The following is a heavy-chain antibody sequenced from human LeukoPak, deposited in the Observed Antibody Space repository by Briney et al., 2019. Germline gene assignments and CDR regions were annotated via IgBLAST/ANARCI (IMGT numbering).Heavy chain of an antibody. CDR3: TRDRDDSSVLHYFNY. J-gene: IGHJ4*02. D-gene: IGHD3-22*01. CDR2: ISYDGSNK. CDR1: GFTFSSYA. V-gene: IGHV3-30*14. Sequence: GGSLRLSCAASGFTFSSYAMHWVRQAPGKGLEWVAVISYDGSNKYYADSVKGRFTISRDSSKNTVYLQMQNLRAEDTAVYYCTRDRDDSSVLHYFNYWGQGALVTVSS.